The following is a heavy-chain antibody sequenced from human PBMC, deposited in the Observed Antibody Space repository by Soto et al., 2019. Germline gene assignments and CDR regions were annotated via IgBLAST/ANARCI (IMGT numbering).Heavy chain of an antibody. J-gene: IGHJ6*02. CDR1: GFSLNSNGVG. CDR2: IFWDDDQ. CDR3: AHSRMHIHYFYNGMDV. V-gene: IGHV2-5*02. Sequence: QITLKESGPTLVKPTQTLTLTCTFSGFSLNSNGVGVAWIRQSPGKALEWLAVIFWDDDQRYSPSLEGRLTITKHTSKNQVVLTLANVGPVDAGTYFCAHSRMHIHYFYNGMDVWGQGTTVTVS.